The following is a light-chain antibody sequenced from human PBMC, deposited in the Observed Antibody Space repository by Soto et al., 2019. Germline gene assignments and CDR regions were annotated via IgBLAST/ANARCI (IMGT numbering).Light chain of an antibody. Sequence: QSVLTQPRPVSGSPAQSVTISCTGTNSDVGGYNFVSWYQQLPGKAPKLMISAVSQRPSGVPDRFSGSKSGNTASLTISGLQADDEADYFCCSYTASHIWVFGGGTKLTVL. V-gene: IGLV2-11*01. CDR2: AVS. CDR1: NSDVGGYNF. CDR3: CSYTASHIWV. J-gene: IGLJ3*02.